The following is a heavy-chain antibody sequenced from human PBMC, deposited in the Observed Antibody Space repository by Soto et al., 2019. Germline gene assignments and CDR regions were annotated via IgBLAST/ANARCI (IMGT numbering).Heavy chain of an antibody. CDR3: ERGHGGYSVDP. V-gene: IGHV4-31*03. J-gene: IGHJ5*02. D-gene: IGHD5-18*01. CDR2: IYNSRTT. CDR1: GGSIGSGGYH. Sequence: QVQLQESGPGLVKPSQTLSLTCTVSGGSIGSGGYHWTWIRQHPGQGLEYIGYIYNSRTTFYTPSLQSRVTISVDTSKNQFSLNLNSVTAADTAVYYCERGHGGYSVDPWGQGTLVTVSS.